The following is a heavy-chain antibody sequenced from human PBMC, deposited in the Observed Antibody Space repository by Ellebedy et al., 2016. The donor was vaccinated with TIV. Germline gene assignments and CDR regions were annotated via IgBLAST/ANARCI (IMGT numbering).Heavy chain of an antibody. D-gene: IGHD2-15*01. CDR1: AFTFNIFA. J-gene: IGHJ5*02. Sequence: PGGSLTLSCTASAFTFNIFAMHWVRLTPDTGLEWLGVIMSDGTNRWYVDSLEGRFTISRDNAKNTVYLQMNSLRPEDTAMYYCARDLPEPGQGSWTPCYFIDLWGQGTLVTVSS. CDR3: ARDLPEPGQGSWTPCYFIDL. V-gene: IGHV3-30-3*01. CDR2: IMSDGTNR.